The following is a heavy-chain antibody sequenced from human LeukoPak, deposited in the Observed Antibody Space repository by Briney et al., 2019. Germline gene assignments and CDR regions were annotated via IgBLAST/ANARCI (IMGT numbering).Heavy chain of an antibody. J-gene: IGHJ2*01. Sequence: GGSLRLSCAASAFTFSSYWMHWVRQAPGKGLVWVSRINSDGSTTTYADSVKGRFTISRDNAKNSLYLQMNSLRVEDTAVYYCARVHWYFDFWARGTLVTVSS. D-gene: IGHD4/OR15-4a*01. CDR3: ARVHWYFDF. V-gene: IGHV3-74*01. CDR1: AFTFSSYW. CDR2: INSDGSTT.